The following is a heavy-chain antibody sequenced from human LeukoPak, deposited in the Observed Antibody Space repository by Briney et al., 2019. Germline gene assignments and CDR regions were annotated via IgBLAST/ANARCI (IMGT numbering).Heavy chain of an antibody. CDR1: GFTFSDYY. D-gene: IGHD3-22*01. Sequence: PGGSLRLSCAASGFTFSDYYMSRIRQAPGKGLEWVSYISSSGSTIYYADSVKGRFTISRDNAKNSLYLQMNSLRAEDTAVYYCARDPHSHYYDSSGYYAWGQGTLVTVSS. J-gene: IGHJ4*02. V-gene: IGHV3-11*01. CDR3: ARDPHSHYYDSSGYYA. CDR2: ISSSGSTI.